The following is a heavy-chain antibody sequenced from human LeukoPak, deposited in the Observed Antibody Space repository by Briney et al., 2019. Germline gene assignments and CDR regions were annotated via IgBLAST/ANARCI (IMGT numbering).Heavy chain of an antibody. D-gene: IGHD6-19*01. CDR3: ARTGDSSGWYAWFDP. CDR2: INPSGGST. CDR1: GYTFTSYY. J-gene: IGHJ5*02. Sequence: GASVKVSCKASGYTFTSYYMQWVRQAPGQGLEWMGIINPSGGSTSYAQKFQGRVTMTRDTSTSTVYMELSSLRSEDTAVYYCARTGDSSGWYAWFDPWGQGTLVTVSS. V-gene: IGHV1-46*01.